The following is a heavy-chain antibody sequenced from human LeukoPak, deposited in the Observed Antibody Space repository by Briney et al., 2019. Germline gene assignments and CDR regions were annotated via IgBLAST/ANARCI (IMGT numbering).Heavy chain of an antibody. J-gene: IGHJ2*01. CDR3: ARDIGDSGAWYFDL. CDR1: GGSISSYY. Sequence: SETLSLTCTVSGGSISSYYWSWIRQPPGKGLEWIGYIYYSGSTNYNPSLKSRVTISVDTSKNQFSLKLSSVTAADTAVYYCARDIGDSGAWYFDLWGRGTLVTVSS. V-gene: IGHV4-59*12. D-gene: IGHD2-21*02. CDR2: IYYSGST.